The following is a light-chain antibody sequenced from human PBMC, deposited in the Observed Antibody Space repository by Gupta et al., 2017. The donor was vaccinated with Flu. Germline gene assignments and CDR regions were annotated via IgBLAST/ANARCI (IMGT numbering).Light chain of an antibody. CDR3: QQRSTLVT. J-gene: IGKJ2*01. Sequence: EIVLTQSPATLSLSPGERATLSCRDSQSVSSYLAWYQQKPGQAPRLIIYDASNSAMGIPDWFSGSGYEKDFTLTSSRRENEDFEVYYGQQRSTLVTFGQGTKMEIK. CDR2: DAS. V-gene: IGKV3-11*01. CDR1: QSVSSY.